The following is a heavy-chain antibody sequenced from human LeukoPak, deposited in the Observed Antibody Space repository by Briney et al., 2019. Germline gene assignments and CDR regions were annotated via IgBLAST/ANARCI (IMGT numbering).Heavy chain of an antibody. CDR3: ARWGGDSSPDAFDI. Sequence: ASVTVSCKASGYTFTDYYIHWVRQAPGQGLEWMGWINPNSGGTNYAEKFQGRVTMTRDPSISTAYMELSRLRSDDTAVYYCARWGGDSSPDAFDIWGQGTMVTVSS. J-gene: IGHJ3*02. V-gene: IGHV1-2*02. CDR1: GYTFTDYY. D-gene: IGHD6-13*01. CDR2: INPNSGGT.